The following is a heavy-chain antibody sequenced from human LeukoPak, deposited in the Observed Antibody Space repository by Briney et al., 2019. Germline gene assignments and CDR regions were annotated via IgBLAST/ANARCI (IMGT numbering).Heavy chain of an antibody. CDR3: ATNHPYCGGECYFDY. J-gene: IGHJ4*02. CDR1: GYTLTELS. Sequence: ASVKVSCKVSGYTLTELSMHWVRQAPGKGLEWMGGFDPEDGETIYAQKFQGRVTMTQDTSTDTAYMELSSLRSEDTAVYYCATNHPYCGGECYFDYWGQGTLVTVSS. CDR2: FDPEDGET. D-gene: IGHD2-21*01. V-gene: IGHV1-24*01.